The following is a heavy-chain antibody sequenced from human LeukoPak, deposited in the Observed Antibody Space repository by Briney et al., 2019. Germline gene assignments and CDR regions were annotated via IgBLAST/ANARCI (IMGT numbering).Heavy chain of an antibody. CDR2: INPSGGST. CDR3: AREGYCSGGSCHSWFDP. D-gene: IGHD2-15*01. Sequence: ASVKVSCKASGYTFTSYYMHWVRQAPGQGLEWMGIINPSGGSTSYAQKFQGRVTMTRDTSTSTVYMELSSLRSEDTAVYYCAREGYCSGGSCHSWFDPWGQGTLVTVSS. V-gene: IGHV1-46*01. J-gene: IGHJ5*02. CDR1: GYTFTSYY.